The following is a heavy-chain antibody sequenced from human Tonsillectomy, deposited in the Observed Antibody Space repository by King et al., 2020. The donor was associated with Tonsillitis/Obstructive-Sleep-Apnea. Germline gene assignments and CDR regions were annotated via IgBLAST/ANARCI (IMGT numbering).Heavy chain of an antibody. Sequence: VQLVESGGGLVQPGGSLKLSCAASGFTFSGSAMHWVRQASGKGLEWVGRIRSKANSYATAYAASVEGRFTISRDDSKNTAYLQMNSLKTEDTAVYYCTSYIAAAGTVAFDIWGQGTMVTVSS. CDR1: GFTFSGSA. D-gene: IGHD6-13*01. CDR3: TSYIAAAGTVAFDI. V-gene: IGHV3-73*02. J-gene: IGHJ3*02. CDR2: IRSKANSYAT.